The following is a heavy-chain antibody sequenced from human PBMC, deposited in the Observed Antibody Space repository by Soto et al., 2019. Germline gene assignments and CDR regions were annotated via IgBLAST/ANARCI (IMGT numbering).Heavy chain of an antibody. J-gene: IGHJ4*02. CDR3: SISNSYGRGDF. CDR2: IIPVFGTT. CDR1: GGTLNSYT. D-gene: IGHD4-17*01. V-gene: IGHV1-69*01. Sequence: QVQLVQSGAEVKKPGSSVRVSCKASGGTLNSYTISWVRQAPGQGLEWMGGIIPVFGTTDYAQKFQGRVTIAAGRSAGTAYLDLFSLRSEGTAIYYCSISNSYGRGDFWGQGTLVTVSS.